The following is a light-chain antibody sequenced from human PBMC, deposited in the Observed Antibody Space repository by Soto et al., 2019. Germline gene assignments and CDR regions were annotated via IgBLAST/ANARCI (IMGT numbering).Light chain of an antibody. CDR2: AAS. J-gene: IGKJ1*01. V-gene: IGKV1-9*01. CDR1: QGISSF. Sequence: HLCQAPAFLPASVRDRVTITCRASQGISSFLAWYQQKPGKAPKLLIYAASSLQSGVPSRFSGSGSGTEFTLTISSLQPDDFATYYCQQYNSYSRTFGQGTKVDIK. CDR3: QQYNSYSRT.